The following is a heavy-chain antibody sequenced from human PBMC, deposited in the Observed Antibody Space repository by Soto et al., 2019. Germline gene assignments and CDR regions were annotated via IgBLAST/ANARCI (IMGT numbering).Heavy chain of an antibody. V-gene: IGHV3-21*01. CDR3: AREQIRFLEWRGASLDY. CDR2: ISSSSSYI. D-gene: IGHD3-3*01. J-gene: IGHJ4*02. CDR1: GFTFSSYS. Sequence: EVQLVESGGGLVKPGGSLRPSCAASGFTFSSYSMNWVRQAPGKGLEWVSSISSSSSYIYYADSVKGRFTISRDNAKNSLYLQMNSLRAEDTAVYYCAREQIRFLEWRGASLDYWGQGTLVTVSS.